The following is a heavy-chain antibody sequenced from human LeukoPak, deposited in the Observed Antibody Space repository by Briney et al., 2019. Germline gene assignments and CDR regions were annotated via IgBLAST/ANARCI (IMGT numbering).Heavy chain of an antibody. V-gene: IGHV4-34*01. J-gene: IGHJ4*02. CDR2: INHSGST. CDR3: ARGLRRYYYGSGSPAGFDC. CDR1: GGSFSGYY. D-gene: IGHD3-10*01. Sequence: SETLSLTCAVYGGSFSGYYWSWIRQPPGKGLEWIGEINHSGSTNYNPSLKSRVTISVDTSKNQFSLKLSSVTAADTAVYYCARGLRRYYYGSGSPAGFDCWGQGTLVTVSS.